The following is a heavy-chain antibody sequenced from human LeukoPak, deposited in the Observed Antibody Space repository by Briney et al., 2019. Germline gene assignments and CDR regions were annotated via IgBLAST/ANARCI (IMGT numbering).Heavy chain of an antibody. D-gene: IGHD3-22*01. CDR1: GYTFTNYD. Sequence: ASVKVSCKASGYTFTNYDINWVRQATGQGLEWMGWMNPDSGNTGFAQKFQGRVTMTRNTSIDAAYMELSSLRFEDTAVYYCARGPLDYYDSSGYYFDYWGQGTLVTVSS. V-gene: IGHV1-8*01. J-gene: IGHJ4*02. CDR2: MNPDSGNT. CDR3: ARGPLDYYDSSGYYFDY.